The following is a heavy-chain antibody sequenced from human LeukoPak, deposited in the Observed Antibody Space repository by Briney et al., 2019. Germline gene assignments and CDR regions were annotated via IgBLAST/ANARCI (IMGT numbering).Heavy chain of an antibody. J-gene: IGHJ4*02. CDR3: AGHSSRWSSFDY. Sequence: SETLSLTFTVSGYSISSGYYWGWIRQPPGKGLEWIGSIYHSGSTYYNPSLKSRVTISVDRSKNQFSLKLSSVTAADTAVYYCAGHSSRWSSFDYWGQGTLVTVSS. V-gene: IGHV4-38-2*02. CDR1: GYSISSGYY. D-gene: IGHD6-13*01. CDR2: IYHSGST.